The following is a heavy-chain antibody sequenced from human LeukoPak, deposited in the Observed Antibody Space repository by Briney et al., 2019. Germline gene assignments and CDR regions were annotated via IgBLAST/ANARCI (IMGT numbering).Heavy chain of an antibody. CDR3: ARGTYYYGSGSYYNFDY. D-gene: IGHD3-10*01. CDR1: GYTFTSYY. CDR2: INPSGGST. J-gene: IGHJ4*02. V-gene: IGHV1-46*01. Sequence: ASVKVSCKASGYTFTSYYMHWVRQAPGQGLEWMGIINPSGGSTSYAQKFQGRVTMTRNTSISTAYMELSSLRSEDTAVYYCARGTYYYGSGSYYNFDYWGQGTLVTVSS.